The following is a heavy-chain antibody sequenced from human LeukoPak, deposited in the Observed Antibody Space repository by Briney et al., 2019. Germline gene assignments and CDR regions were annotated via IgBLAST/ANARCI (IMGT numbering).Heavy chain of an antibody. D-gene: IGHD3-22*01. J-gene: IGHJ4*02. CDR2: IYYSGST. CDR1: GGSISSYY. V-gene: IGHV4-59*01. Sequence: SETLSLTCTVSGGSISSYYWSWIRQPPGKGLEWIGYIYYSGSTNYNPSLKSRVTISVDTSKNQFSLKLSSVTAADTAVYYCARASYDSSGYSTDYWGQGTLVTVSS. CDR3: ARASYDSSGYSTDY.